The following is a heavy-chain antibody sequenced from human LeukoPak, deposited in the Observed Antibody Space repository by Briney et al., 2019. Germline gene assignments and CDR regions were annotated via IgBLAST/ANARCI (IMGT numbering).Heavy chain of an antibody. V-gene: IGHV3-21*01. CDR2: ISNSSSYI. CDR1: GFTFSSYS. CDR3: ARDLGGWPVDY. J-gene: IGHJ4*02. D-gene: IGHD6-19*01. Sequence: GGSLRLSCAASGFTFSSYSMNWVRQAPGKGLEWVSSISNSSSYIYYADSVKGRFTISRDNAKNSLYLQMNSLRAEDTAVYYCARDLGGWPVDYWGQGTLVTVSS.